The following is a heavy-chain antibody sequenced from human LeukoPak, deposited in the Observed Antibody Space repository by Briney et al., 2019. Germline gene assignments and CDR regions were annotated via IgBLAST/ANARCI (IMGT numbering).Heavy chain of an antibody. CDR3: ARAGQLELKTWFDP. J-gene: IGHJ5*02. D-gene: IGHD1-7*01. V-gene: IGHV4-59*01. CDR1: GGSISSYY. CDR2: IYYSGST. Sequence: SETLSLTCTVSGGSISSYYWSWIRQPPGKGQEWIGYIYYSGSTNYNPSLKSRVTISVDTSKNQFSLKLSSVTAADTAVYYCARAGQLELKTWFDPWGQGTLVTVSS.